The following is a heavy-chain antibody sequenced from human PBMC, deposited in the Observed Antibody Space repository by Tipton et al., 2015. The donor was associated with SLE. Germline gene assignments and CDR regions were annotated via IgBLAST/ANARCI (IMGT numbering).Heavy chain of an antibody. CDR2: IYSGGSGT. CDR1: GFTFSSYA. D-gene: IGHD3-3*01. J-gene: IGHJ6*03. Sequence: SLRLSCAASGFTFSSYAMSWVRQAPGQGLEWVSLIYSGGSGTFYADSVKGRFTISRDNSKNTVYLQMNSLRADDTAVYYCVKDLPQRGHLDFRYMDVWGKGTTVTVSS. V-gene: IGHV3-23*03. CDR3: VKDLPQRGHLDFRYMDV.